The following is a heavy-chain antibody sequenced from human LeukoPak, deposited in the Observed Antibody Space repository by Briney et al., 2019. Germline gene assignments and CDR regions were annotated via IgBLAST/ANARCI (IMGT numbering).Heavy chain of an antibody. D-gene: IGHD3-22*01. V-gene: IGHV1-2*02. Sequence: ASVRVSCKASGYTFIDYYMHWVRQAPGPGLEWMGWINPYSDDTNYAQKFQGRVTMTRDTSISTAYMELSRLRSDDTAVYYCARSSYDSSLRIDDFWGQGTLVTVSS. J-gene: IGHJ4*02. CDR2: INPYSDDT. CDR1: GYTFIDYY. CDR3: ARSSYDSSLRIDDF.